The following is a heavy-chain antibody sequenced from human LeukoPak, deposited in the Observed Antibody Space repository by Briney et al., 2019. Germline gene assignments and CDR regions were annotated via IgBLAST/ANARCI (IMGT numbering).Heavy chain of an antibody. D-gene: IGHD3-9*01. Sequence: SETLSLTCSVSGGSISSYYWSWIRQPPGPGQERIGYIYYNGNTNYSPSLKSRVTISLDTSKIQFSLKLTSVTAADTAVYYCARGGTYNGILSFDPWGQGTLVTVSS. J-gene: IGHJ5*02. CDR3: ARGGTYNGILSFDP. CDR2: IYYNGNT. V-gene: IGHV4-59*01. CDR1: GGSISSYY.